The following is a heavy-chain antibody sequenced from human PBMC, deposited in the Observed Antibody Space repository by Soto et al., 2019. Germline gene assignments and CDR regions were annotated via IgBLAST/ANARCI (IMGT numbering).Heavy chain of an antibody. CDR3: VRPGGYCSGGKCPYNSNAMDV. J-gene: IGHJ6*02. D-gene: IGHD2-15*01. Sequence: PGGSLRLSCVASGFTFNNYAMYWVRQAPGEGLEWVAVIWFDGSDKYYADSVKGRFTISRDNSKNTLYLQMSGLRVEDTAVYYCVRPGGYCSGGKCPYNSNAMDVWGQGTTVTVSS. V-gene: IGHV3-33*01. CDR1: GFTFNNYA. CDR2: IWFDGSDK.